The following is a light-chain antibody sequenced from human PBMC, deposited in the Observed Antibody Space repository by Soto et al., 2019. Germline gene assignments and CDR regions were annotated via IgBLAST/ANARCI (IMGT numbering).Light chain of an antibody. Sequence: DIVLTQSPDTLSLSPGERATLSCRASQTLSPNYLAWCQQKPGHAPRLLIYGSSKRATGIPDRFSGSGSGTDFTLTISRLEPEDFGVYFCQQYSDLPMTFGQGTRLEIK. V-gene: IGKV3-20*01. J-gene: IGKJ5*01. CDR3: QQYSDLPMT. CDR2: GSS. CDR1: QTLSPNY.